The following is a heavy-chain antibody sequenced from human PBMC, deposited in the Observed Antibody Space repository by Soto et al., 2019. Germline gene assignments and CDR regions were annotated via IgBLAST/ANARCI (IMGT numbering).Heavy chain of an antibody. V-gene: IGHV3-30*18. CDR2: ISYDGNNK. CDR3: AKDHLETTVTTPSY. D-gene: IGHD4-17*01. CDR1: GFTFSSYG. J-gene: IGHJ4*02. Sequence: QVQLVESGGGVVQPGRSLRLSCAASGFTFSSYGMHWVRQAPGKGLEWVAVISYDGNNKYYADSVKGRFTISRDNFKNTLNLQMDSLRAEHTAMYYCAKDHLETTVTTPSYWGQGTLVTVSS.